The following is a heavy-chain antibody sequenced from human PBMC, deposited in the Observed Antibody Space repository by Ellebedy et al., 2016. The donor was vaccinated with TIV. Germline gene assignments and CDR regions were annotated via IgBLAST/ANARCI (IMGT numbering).Heavy chain of an antibody. CDR2: VRGAPYSYAT. CDR3: TVVTVVGSGAFLSY. V-gene: IGHV3-73*01. Sequence: GESLKISCAASGFSFSDSAMHWVRQASGKGLQWIGRVRGAPYSYATSYGAAVNGRFTISRDDSKNTAYLQMNSLETEDTALYYCTVVTVVGSGAFLSYWGLGTLVTVSS. CDR1: GFSFSDSA. D-gene: IGHD2-21*02. J-gene: IGHJ4*02.